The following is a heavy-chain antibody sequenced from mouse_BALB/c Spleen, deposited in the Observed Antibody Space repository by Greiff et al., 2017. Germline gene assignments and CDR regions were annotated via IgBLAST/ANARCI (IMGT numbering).Heavy chain of an antibody. Sequence: EVKVVESGGGLVKPGGSLKLSCAASGFTFSSYAMSWVRQTPEKRLEWVASISSGGSTYYPDSVKGRFTISRDNARNILYLQMSSLRSEDTAMYYCARVLLNAMDYWGQGTSVTVSS. CDR3: ARVLLNAMDY. D-gene: IGHD1-1*01. CDR2: ISSGGST. V-gene: IGHV5-6-5*01. J-gene: IGHJ4*01. CDR1: GFTFSSYA.